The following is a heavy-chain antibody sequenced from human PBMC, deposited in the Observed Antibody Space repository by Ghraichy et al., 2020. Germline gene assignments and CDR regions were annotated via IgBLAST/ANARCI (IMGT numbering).Heavy chain of an antibody. CDR3: ARATLKQLGGIDY. Sequence: GSLRLSCAASGFTFSSYSMNWVRQAPGKGLEWVSSISSSSSYIYYADSVKGRFTISRDNAKNSLYLQMNSLRAEDTAVYYCARATLKQLGGIDYWGQGTLVTVSS. CDR2: ISSSSSYI. D-gene: IGHD6-6*01. V-gene: IGHV3-21*01. J-gene: IGHJ4*02. CDR1: GFTFSSYS.